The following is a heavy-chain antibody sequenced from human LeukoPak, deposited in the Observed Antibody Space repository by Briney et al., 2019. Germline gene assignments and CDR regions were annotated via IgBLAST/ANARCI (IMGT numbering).Heavy chain of an antibody. V-gene: IGHV4-34*01. D-gene: IGHD5-24*01. J-gene: IGHJ4*02. CDR3: ARHVRSLGDGYNYFDY. CDR1: GGSFSGYY. Sequence: PSETLSPTCAVYGGSFSGYYWSWIRQPPGKGLEWIGEINHSGSTNYNPSLKSRVTISVDTSKNQFSLKLSSVTAADTAVYYCARHVRSLGDGYNYFDYWGQGTLVTVSS. CDR2: INHSGST.